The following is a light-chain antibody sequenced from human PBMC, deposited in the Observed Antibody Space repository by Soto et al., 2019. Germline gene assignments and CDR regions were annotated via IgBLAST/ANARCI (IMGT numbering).Light chain of an antibody. CDR1: QSVTSTY. CDR2: GAS. Sequence: EIVLTQSPGTLSLSPGERATLSCRASQSVTSTYFAWLQQKPGQAPRLLIYGASRRATGVPDRFSGSGSGTDFTLTISRLEPEDSAVYYCQQFSSYPLTFGGGTKVDIK. V-gene: IGKV3-20*01. CDR3: QQFSSYPLT. J-gene: IGKJ4*01.